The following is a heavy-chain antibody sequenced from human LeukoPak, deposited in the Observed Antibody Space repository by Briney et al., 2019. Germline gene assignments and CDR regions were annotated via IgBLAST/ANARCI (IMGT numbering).Heavy chain of an antibody. CDR3: ARAGDSGLWFGELFFDP. D-gene: IGHD3-10*01. V-gene: IGHV4-59*08. CDR1: GGSISSCY. CDR2: IYYSGST. Sequence: PSETLSLTCTVSGGSISSCYWSWIRQPPGKGLEWIGYIYYSGSTNYNPSLKSRVTISVDTSKNQFSLKLSSVTAADTAVYYCARAGDSGLWFGELFFDPWGQGTLVTVSS. J-gene: IGHJ5*02.